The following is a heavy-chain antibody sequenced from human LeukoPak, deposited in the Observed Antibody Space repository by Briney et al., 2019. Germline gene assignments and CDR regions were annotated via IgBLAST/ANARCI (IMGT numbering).Heavy chain of an antibody. J-gene: IGHJ4*02. V-gene: IGHV4-61*02. Sequence: PSQTLSLTCTVSGGSISSGSYYWSWIRQPAGKGLEWIGRIYTSGSTNYNPSLKSRVTISVDTSKNQFSPKLSSVTAADTAVYYCARGDYDFWRGYLDYWGQGTLVTVSS. D-gene: IGHD3-3*01. CDR3: ARGDYDFWRGYLDY. CDR1: GGSISSGSYY. CDR2: IYTSGST.